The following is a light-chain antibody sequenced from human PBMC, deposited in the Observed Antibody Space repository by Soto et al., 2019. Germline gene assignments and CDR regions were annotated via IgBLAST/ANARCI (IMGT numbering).Light chain of an antibody. V-gene: IGKV1-9*01. CDR3: QQLNSYPPET. Sequence: DIQLTQSPSFLSASVGDRVTITCRASQGISSYLAWYQQKPGKAPKLLIYAASTLQSGVPSRFSGSGSGTEFTLTISRLQPEDFATYYCQQLNSYPPETYGGGTKVDIK. CDR1: QGISSY. J-gene: IGKJ4*01. CDR2: AAS.